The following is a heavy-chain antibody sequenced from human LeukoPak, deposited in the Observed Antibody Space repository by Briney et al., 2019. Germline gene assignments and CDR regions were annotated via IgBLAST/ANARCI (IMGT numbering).Heavy chain of an antibody. Sequence: ASVKVSCKASGYTFTSYGISWVRQAPAQGLEWMGWISAYNGKTNYAQKVHGRVTMTTDTSTNTDYMELRSLRSDDTAVYYCARDPQQLVGATGGGFEYWGQGTLVAVSS. CDR1: GYTFTSYG. CDR2: ISAYNGKT. J-gene: IGHJ4*02. D-gene: IGHD1-26*01. V-gene: IGHV1-18*01. CDR3: ARDPQQLVGATGGGFEY.